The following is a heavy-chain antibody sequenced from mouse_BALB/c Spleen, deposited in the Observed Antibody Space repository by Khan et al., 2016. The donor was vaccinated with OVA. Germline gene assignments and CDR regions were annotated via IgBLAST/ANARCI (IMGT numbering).Heavy chain of an antibody. Sequence: QVQPQQPGAELVKPGASVKISCKASGYTFTSYYMYWVKQRPGQGLEWIGGINPSNGGAHFNEKFKNKATLTVDKSSSTAYMQLSSLTSEDSAVYYCARSGYGNPFAYWGQGTLVTVSA. CDR3: ARSGYGNPFAY. D-gene: IGHD2-1*01. V-gene: IGHV1S81*02. CDR2: INPSNGGA. J-gene: IGHJ3*01. CDR1: GYTFTSYY.